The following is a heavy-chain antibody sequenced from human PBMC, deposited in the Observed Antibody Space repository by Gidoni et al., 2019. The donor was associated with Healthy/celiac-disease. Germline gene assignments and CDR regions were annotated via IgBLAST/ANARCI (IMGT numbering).Heavy chain of an antibody. CDR2: INHSGST. Sequence: QVQLQQWGAGLLKPSETLSLTCAVYGGSFSGYYWSWIRQPPGKGLEWIGEINHSGSTNYNPSLKSRVTISVDTSKNQFSLKLSSVTAADTAVYYCARGFKFGGNSPRPDLDAFDIWGQGTMVTVSS. J-gene: IGHJ3*02. CDR1: GGSFSGYY. D-gene: IGHD2-21*02. CDR3: ARGFKFGGNSPRPDLDAFDI. V-gene: IGHV4-34*01.